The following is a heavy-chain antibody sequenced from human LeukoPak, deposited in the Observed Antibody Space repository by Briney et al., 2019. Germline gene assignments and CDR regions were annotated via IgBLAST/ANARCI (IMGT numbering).Heavy chain of an antibody. CDR1: GFTFSRYS. J-gene: IGHJ3*02. V-gene: IGHV3-20*04. D-gene: IGHD4-17*01. CDR3: ARLLGLRVTTSGLDAFDI. CDR2: INWNGGST. Sequence: GGSLRLSCAASGFTFSRYSMNWVRQAPGKGLEWVSGINWNGGSTGYADSVKGRFTISRDNAKNSLYLQMNSLRAEDTALYYCARLLGLRVTTSGLDAFDIWGQGTMVTVSS.